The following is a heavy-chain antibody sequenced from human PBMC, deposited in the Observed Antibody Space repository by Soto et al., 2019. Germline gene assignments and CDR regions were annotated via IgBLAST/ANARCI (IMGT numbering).Heavy chain of an antibody. J-gene: IGHJ6*02. Sequence: QVQLQESGPGLVKPSQTLSLTCTVSGGSISSGGYYWSWIRQHPGKGLEWIGYIYYSGSTYYNPSLKSRVTISVDTSKNQFSLKLSSVTAADTAVYYCARDQRRGYSTHYYYYGMDVWGQGTTVTVSS. V-gene: IGHV4-31*03. CDR1: GGSISSGGYY. CDR3: ARDQRRGYSTHYYYYGMDV. D-gene: IGHD5-18*01. CDR2: IYYSGST.